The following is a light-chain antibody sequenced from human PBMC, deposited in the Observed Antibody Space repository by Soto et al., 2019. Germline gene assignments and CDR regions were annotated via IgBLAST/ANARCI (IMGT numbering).Light chain of an antibody. J-gene: IGKJ2*01. CDR1: QSVNSN. V-gene: IGKV3-15*01. CDR2: SAS. CDR3: QNYSNWPMYT. Sequence: EIVLTQSPATLSVSPGERATLSCRASQSVNSNLAWYQQKPGQAPRLLIYSASTRATGIPARFSGSGSGTEFTLTISSLQSEDFAIYYCQNYSNWPMYTFGQVTKLEIK.